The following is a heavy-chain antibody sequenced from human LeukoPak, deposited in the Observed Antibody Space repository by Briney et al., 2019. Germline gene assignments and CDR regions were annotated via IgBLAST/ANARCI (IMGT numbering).Heavy chain of an antibody. D-gene: IGHD1-26*01. CDR3: AEDSSGSYYVFVLDYYMDV. CDR2: ISYDGSNK. CDR1: GFTFSSYG. Sequence: GGSLRLSCAASGFTFSSYGMHWVRQAPGKGLEWVAVISYDGSNKYYADSVKGRFTISRDNSKNTLYLQMNSLRAEDTAVYYCAEDSSGSYYVFVLDYYMDVWGKGTTVTVSS. J-gene: IGHJ6*03. V-gene: IGHV3-30*18.